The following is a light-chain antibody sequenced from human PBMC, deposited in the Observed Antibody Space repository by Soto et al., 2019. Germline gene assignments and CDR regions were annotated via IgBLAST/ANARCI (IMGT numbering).Light chain of an antibody. Sequence: DIQMTQSPSSLSASVGDRVTITCRPSQSINKYLNWYQQKPGKAPKLLIYSSSTLTTWVPSRFSGSRPGTNFTLTIDNVQPEDSATYYCQQSYNVPPTFGQGTKVEIK. CDR2: SSS. J-gene: IGKJ1*01. CDR3: QQSYNVPPT. V-gene: IGKV1-39*01. CDR1: QSINKY.